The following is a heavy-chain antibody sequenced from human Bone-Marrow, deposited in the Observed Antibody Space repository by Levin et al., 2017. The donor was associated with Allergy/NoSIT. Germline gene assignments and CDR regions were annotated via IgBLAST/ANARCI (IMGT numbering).Heavy chain of an antibody. CDR3: ARDGGDTSASYDYYYSYGMDV. V-gene: IGHV3-7*01. J-gene: IGHJ6*02. D-gene: IGHD3-10*01. Sequence: GGSLRLSCAASGFTFSNYWMSWVRQAPGKGLEWVANIKEDGSEEYYVDSVKGRFTMSRDNAEKSLYLQMHSLRAEDTAVYYCARDGGDTSASYDYYYSYGMDVWGQGTTVTVS. CDR2: IKEDGSEE. CDR1: GFTFSNYW.